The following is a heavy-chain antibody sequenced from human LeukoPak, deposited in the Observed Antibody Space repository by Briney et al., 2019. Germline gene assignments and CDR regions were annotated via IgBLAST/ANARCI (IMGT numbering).Heavy chain of an antibody. J-gene: IGHJ4*02. CDR1: GGSISSYY. CDR3: AREGSGSYFDY. CDR2: IYYSGST. Sequence: SQTLSLTCTVSGGSISSYYWSWIRQPPGKGLEWIGYIYYSGSTNYNPSLKSRVTISVDTSKNQFSLKLSSVTAADTAVYYCAREGSGSYFDYWGQGTLVTVSS. V-gene: IGHV4-59*01. D-gene: IGHD1-26*01.